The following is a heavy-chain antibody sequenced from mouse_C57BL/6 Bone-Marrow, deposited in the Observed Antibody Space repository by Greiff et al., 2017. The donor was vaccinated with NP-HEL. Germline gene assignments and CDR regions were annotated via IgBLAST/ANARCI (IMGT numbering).Heavy chain of an antibody. CDR2: INPSSGYT. CDR1: GYTFTSYT. D-gene: IGHD1-1*01. Sequence: VQLVESGAELARPGASVKMSCKASGYTFTSYTMHWVKQRPGQGLEWIGYINPSSGYTKYNQKFKDKATLTADKSSSTAYMQLSSLTSEDSAVYYCAPAVVAYYAMDYWGQGTSVTVSS. V-gene: IGHV1-4*01. J-gene: IGHJ4*01. CDR3: APAVVAYYAMDY.